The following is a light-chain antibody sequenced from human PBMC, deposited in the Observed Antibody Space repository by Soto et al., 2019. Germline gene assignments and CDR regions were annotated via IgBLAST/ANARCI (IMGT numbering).Light chain of an antibody. J-gene: IGLJ2*01. V-gene: IGLV6-57*01. CDR1: SGSIASNY. CDR2: GDN. Sequence: NFMLTQPHSVSESPGKTVTISCTRSSGSIASNYVQWYQQRPGSSPTTVIYGDNQRPSGVPDRFSGSIDSSSNTASLTISGLKXXXEADYYCQSYATSSVVFGGGTKLTV. CDR3: QSYATSSVV.